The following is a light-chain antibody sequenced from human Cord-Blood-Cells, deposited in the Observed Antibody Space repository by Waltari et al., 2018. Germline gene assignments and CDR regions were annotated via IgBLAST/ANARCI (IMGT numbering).Light chain of an antibody. CDR1: QSISSY. Sequence: DIQMTQSPSSLSASVGDRVTITCRASQSISSYLNWYQQKPGKAPKLLSYDASSLQSGVPSRFSGSGSGTDFTLTISSLQPEDFATYYCQQSYSTPGIGTFGQGTKVEIK. V-gene: IGKV1-39*01. CDR2: DAS. CDR3: QQSYSTPGIGT. J-gene: IGKJ1*01.